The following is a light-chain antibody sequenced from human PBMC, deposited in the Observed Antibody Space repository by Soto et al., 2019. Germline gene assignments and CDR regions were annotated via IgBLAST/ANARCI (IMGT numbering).Light chain of an antibody. J-gene: IGLJ2*01. V-gene: IGLV1-44*01. CDR1: SSNIGSNT. CDR3: AAWDDSLNGYVV. Sequence: QSVLTRPPSASGTPGQRVTISCSGSSSNIGSNTVNWYQQLPGTAPKLLIYSNNQRPSGVPDRFSVSKSGTSASLSISGLQSEDEAEDYCAAWDDSLNGYVVFGAGTKLTVL. CDR2: SNN.